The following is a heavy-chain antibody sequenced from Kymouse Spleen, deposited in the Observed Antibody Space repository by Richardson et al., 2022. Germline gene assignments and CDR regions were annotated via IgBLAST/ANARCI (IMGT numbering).Heavy chain of an antibody. V-gene: IGHV4-39*01. J-gene: IGHJ6*02. CDR2: IYYSGST. Sequence: QLQLQESGPGLVKPSETLSLTCTVSGGSISSSSYYWGWIRQPPGKGLEWIGSIYYSGSTYYNPSLKSRVTISVDTSKNQFSLKLSSVTAADTAVYYCAVKDYYGSGSPFYYYYYGMDVWGQGTTVTVSS. CDR3: AVKDYYGSGSPFYYYYYGMDV. D-gene: IGHD3-10*01. CDR1: GGSISSSSYY.